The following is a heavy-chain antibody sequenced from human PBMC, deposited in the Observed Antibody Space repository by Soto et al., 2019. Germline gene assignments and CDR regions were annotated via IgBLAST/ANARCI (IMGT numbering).Heavy chain of an antibody. CDR3: ARGPRVVPAARTHGVKIPNY. D-gene: IGHD2-2*01. Sequence: GASVKVSCKASGYTFTSYGISWVRQAPGQGLEWMGWMNPNSGNTGYAQKFQGRVTMTRNTSISTAYMELSSLRSEDTAVYYCARGPRVVPAARTHGVKIPNYWGQGTLVTVSS. J-gene: IGHJ4*02. CDR2: MNPNSGNT. V-gene: IGHV1-8*02. CDR1: GYTFTSYG.